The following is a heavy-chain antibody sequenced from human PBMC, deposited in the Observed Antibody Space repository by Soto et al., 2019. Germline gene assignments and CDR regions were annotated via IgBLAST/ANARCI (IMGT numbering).Heavy chain of an antibody. CDR2: IYHSGST. J-gene: IGHJ4*02. Sequence: SETLSLTCAVYGGSFSGYYWSWIRPPPGKGLEWIGDIYHSGSTNYNPSLKSRVTISVDTSKNQFSLKLSSVTAADTAVYYCARGQRYYYDSSGYEYYFDYWGQGTLVTVSS. CDR1: GGSFSGYY. D-gene: IGHD3-22*01. V-gene: IGHV4-34*09. CDR3: ARGQRYYYDSSGYEYYFDY.